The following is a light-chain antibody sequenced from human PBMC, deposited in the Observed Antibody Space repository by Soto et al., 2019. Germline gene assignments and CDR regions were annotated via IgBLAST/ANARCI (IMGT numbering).Light chain of an antibody. V-gene: IGLV1-40*01. CDR3: QSYDSSLSGVV. CDR2: GNS. CDR1: SSNIGAGYD. Sequence: QSVLTQPPSVSGAPGQRVTISCTGSSSNIGAGYDVHWYQQLPGTAPKLLIYGNSNRPSGVPDRLSGSKSGTSASLPITGLQAEDEADYYCQSYDSSLSGVVFGGGTQLTVL. J-gene: IGLJ2*01.